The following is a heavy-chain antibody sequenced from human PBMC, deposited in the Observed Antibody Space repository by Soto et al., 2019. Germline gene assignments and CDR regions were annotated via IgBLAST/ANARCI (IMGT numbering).Heavy chain of an antibody. J-gene: IGHJ6*02. CDR2: ISYDGNNK. V-gene: IGHV3-30-3*01. D-gene: IGHD2-15*01. CDR1: GFTFSSYA. CDR3: ARAGCDGGSCYTLVGLRYGMDV. Sequence: QVQLVESGGGVVQPGRSQRLSCAASGFTFSSYAMYWVRQAPGKGLEWVAVISYDGNNKYYADSVKGRFTISRDNSKNKLYLQMNSLRAEDTAVYYCARAGCDGGSCYTLVGLRYGMDVWGQGTTVTVSS.